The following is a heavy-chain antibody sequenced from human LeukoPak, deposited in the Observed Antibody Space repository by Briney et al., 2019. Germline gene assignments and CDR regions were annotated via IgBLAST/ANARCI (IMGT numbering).Heavy chain of an antibody. CDR1: GFTFSSYA. V-gene: IGHV3-64*01. J-gene: IGHJ4*02. D-gene: IGHD5-12*01. Sequence: GGSLRLSCAASGFTFSSYAMHWVRQAPGKGLEHVSAISSNGGSTYYANSVKGRFTISRDNSKNTLYLQMGSLRAEDMAVYYCARAGVNGYDFPVDYWGQGTLVTVSS. CDR3: ARAGVNGYDFPVDY. CDR2: ISSNGGST.